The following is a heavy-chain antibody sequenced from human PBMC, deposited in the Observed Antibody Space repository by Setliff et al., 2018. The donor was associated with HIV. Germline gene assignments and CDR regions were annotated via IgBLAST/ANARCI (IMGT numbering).Heavy chain of an antibody. CDR1: GYTFTGYY. V-gene: IGHV1-2*06. J-gene: IGHJ3*01. Sequence: GASVKVSCKASGYTFTGYYIHWVRQAPGQGLEWVGRTNPNSGDTNYAQKFQGRVTMTRDTSINTAYMDLGRLRSDDTAVYYCARRGVGASDAFDLWGQGTMVTVSS. D-gene: IGHD2-8*01. CDR2: TNPNSGDT. CDR3: ARRGVGASDAFDL.